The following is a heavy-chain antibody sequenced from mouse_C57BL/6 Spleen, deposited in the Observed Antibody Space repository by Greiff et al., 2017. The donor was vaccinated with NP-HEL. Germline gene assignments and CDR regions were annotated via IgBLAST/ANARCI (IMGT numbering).Heavy chain of an antibody. CDR3: ARHGGLGYFDY. D-gene: IGHD3-2*02. Sequence: EVKLMESGGDLVKPGGSLKLSCAASGFTFSSYGMSWVRQTPDKRLEWVATISSGGSYTYYPDSVKGRFTISRDNAKNTLYLQMSSLKSEDTAMYYCARHGGLGYFDYWGQGTTLTVSS. CDR1: GFTFSSYG. CDR2: ISSGGSYT. J-gene: IGHJ2*01. V-gene: IGHV5-6*01.